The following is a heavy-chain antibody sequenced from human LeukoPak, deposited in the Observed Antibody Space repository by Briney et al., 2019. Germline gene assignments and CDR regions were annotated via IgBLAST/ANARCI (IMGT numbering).Heavy chain of an antibody. V-gene: IGHV3-23*01. Sequence: GGSLRLSCRASGFIFSSYGMAWVRQAPGKGLEWVSTMSAGGENTHYADSINGRFTISRDNSKDILYLEMYSLRVEDTAVYYCTKDAGPTFNWFDPWGQGTRVTVSS. CDR2: MSAGGENT. D-gene: IGHD1-14*01. CDR3: TKDAGPTFNWFDP. CDR1: GFIFSSYG. J-gene: IGHJ5*02.